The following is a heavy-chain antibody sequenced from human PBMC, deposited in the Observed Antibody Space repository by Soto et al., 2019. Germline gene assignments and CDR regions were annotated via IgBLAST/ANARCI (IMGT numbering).Heavy chain of an antibody. CDR3: ARIGYSYGYDYFDY. CDR1: GYTFTSYG. Sequence: SVKVSCKASGYTFTSYGISWVRQAPGQGLEWMGRIIPILGIANYAQKFQGRVTITADKSTSTAYMELSSLRSEDTAVYYCARIGYSYGYDYFDYWGQGTLVTVSS. J-gene: IGHJ4*02. V-gene: IGHV1-69*04. CDR2: IIPILGIA. D-gene: IGHD5-18*01.